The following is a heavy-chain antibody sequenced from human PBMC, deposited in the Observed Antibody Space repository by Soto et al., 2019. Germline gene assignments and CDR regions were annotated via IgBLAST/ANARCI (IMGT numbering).Heavy chain of an antibody. CDR1: GFMVTSYA. CDR2: LVVGSGNT. D-gene: IGHD3-3*01. CDR3: AAVPVLRFLKWLPAYFDY. Sequence: PSWWTACKTSGFMVTSYAVQWVRQARRQRLEWIGWLVVGSGNTHYAQHFQERVTLTRDMSTGTAYMELSSLRSEDTAVYYCAAVPVLRFLKWLPAYFDYWGQGTLVTVSS. V-gene: IGHV1-58*01. J-gene: IGHJ4*02.